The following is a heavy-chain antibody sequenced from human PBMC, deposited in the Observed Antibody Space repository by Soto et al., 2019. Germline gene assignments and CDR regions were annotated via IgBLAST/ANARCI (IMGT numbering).Heavy chain of an antibody. Sequence: EVQLLESGGGLVQPGGSLRLSCAASGFTFSSYVMGWVRQAPGKGLEWVSAIGGTSGSTYYADSVKGRFTISRDNSKNTMYVQLNSLRADDPAVYYCAKRRGERFFDSWGQGSLVTVSS. D-gene: IGHD3-16*01. CDR3: AKRRGERFFDS. CDR2: IGGTSGST. CDR1: GFTFSSYV. V-gene: IGHV3-23*01. J-gene: IGHJ4*02.